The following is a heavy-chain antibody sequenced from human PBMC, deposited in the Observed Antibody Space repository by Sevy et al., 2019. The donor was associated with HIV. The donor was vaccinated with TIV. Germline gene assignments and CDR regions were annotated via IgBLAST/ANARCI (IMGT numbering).Heavy chain of an antibody. CDR3: ARVGLRFLEWLPHYGMDV. CDR2: ISTYGSTI. Sequence: GGSLRLSCAASGFSFSDYYMTWIRQAPGKGLEWVSYISTYGSTIYYAYSVKGRFTISRDNARNSLYLQMNSLRAEDTAVYYCARVGLRFLEWLPHYGMDVWGQGTTVTVSS. V-gene: IGHV3-11*01. J-gene: IGHJ6*02. CDR1: GFSFSDYY. D-gene: IGHD3-3*01.